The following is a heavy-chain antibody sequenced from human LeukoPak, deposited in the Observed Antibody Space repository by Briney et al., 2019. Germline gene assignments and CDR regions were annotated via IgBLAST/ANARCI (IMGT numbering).Heavy chain of an antibody. V-gene: IGHV3-23*01. CDR3: AKEVAGSGSYPEGFDY. CDR1: GFTFSSYA. Sequence: SGGSLRLSCAASGFTFSSYAMSWVRQAPGKGLEWVSAISGSGGSTYYADSVKGRFTISRDNSKNTLYLQMNSLRAEDTAVYYCAKEVAGSGSYPEGFDYWGQGTLVTVSS. D-gene: IGHD3-10*01. CDR2: ISGSGGST. J-gene: IGHJ4*02.